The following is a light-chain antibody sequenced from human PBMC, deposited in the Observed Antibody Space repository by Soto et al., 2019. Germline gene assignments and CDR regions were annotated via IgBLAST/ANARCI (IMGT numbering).Light chain of an antibody. Sequence: EIVMTQSPATLSVSPGERATLSCRASQSVGSNLAWYQQKPGQAPRPLVSGASTRATGIAARFNGGGSGTEFTLTISSLQSEDFAVYYCQQYNDWPRTFGQGTKVDIK. CDR3: QQYNDWPRT. CDR1: QSVGSN. CDR2: GAS. V-gene: IGKV3-15*01. J-gene: IGKJ1*01.